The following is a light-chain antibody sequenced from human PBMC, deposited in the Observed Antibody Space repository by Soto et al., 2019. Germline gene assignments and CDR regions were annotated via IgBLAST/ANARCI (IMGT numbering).Light chain of an antibody. CDR2: GAS. Sequence: EIVLTQSPGTLSLSPGERATLSCRASQSVSSSYLAWYQQKPGQAPRLLIYGASSRATGIPDRFSGRGSGKDFLIPISRLELLVFAVYYCQQYGSSPWTFGQATQVESK. J-gene: IGKJ1*01. CDR3: QQYGSSPWT. V-gene: IGKV3-20*01. CDR1: QSVSSSY.